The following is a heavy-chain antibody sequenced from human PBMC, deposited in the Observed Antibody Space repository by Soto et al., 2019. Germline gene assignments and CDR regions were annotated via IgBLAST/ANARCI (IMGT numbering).Heavy chain of an antibody. CDR3: AVGLERLELTTFDY. CDR1: GYTFTGYY. J-gene: IGHJ4*01. CDR2: INPNSGGT. D-gene: IGHD1-26*01. V-gene: IGHV1-2*02. Sequence: ASVKVSCKASGYTFTGYYMHWVRQAPGQGLEWMGWINPNSGGTNYAQKFQGRVTMTRDTSISTAYMELSRLRSDDTAVYYCAVGLERLELTTFDYWGQGTQVTVSS.